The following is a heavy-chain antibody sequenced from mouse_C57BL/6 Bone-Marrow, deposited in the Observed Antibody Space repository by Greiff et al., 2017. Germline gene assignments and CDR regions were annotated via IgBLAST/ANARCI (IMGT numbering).Heavy chain of an antibody. Sequence: EVQRVESGGDLVKPGGSLKLSCAASGFTFSSYGMSWVRQTPDKRLEWVATFSSGGGYTYYPDSVKGRFTISRDNAKNTRNLQRSSLKSDDTARYDCARGTGTYVDDWGQGTTLTVSS. J-gene: IGHJ2*01. CDR2: FSSGGGYT. CDR1: GFTFSSYG. D-gene: IGHD4-1*01. V-gene: IGHV5-6*01. CDR3: ARGTGTYVDD.